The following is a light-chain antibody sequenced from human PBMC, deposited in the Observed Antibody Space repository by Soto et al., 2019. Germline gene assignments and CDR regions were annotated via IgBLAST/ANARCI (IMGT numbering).Light chain of an antibody. J-gene: IGKJ1*01. CDR3: QQYSDYSPT. CDR1: LSISRW. V-gene: IGKV1-5*03. Sequence: DIQMTQSPSTLSASVGDRVTITCRASLSISRWLAWYQQKPGGAPKVLIFKGSSLQIGVPSRFSGSGSGTEFTLTISRLQPDDFATYYCQQYSDYSPTFGQGTKV. CDR2: KGS.